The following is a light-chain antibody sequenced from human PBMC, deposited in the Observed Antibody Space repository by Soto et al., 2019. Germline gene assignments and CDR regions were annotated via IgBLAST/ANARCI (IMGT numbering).Light chain of an antibody. J-gene: IGLJ3*02. CDR1: SSNIGRNY. CDR3: GAWDRGLKAGV. Sequence: QSVLTQPPSVSAAPGETVTISCSGTSSNIGRNYVSWYQQLPGSAPKLLIYENDRRPSGIPDRFSGSKSGTAATLDITGLQTGDEAYYYCGAWDRGLKAGVFGGGTKLTVL. CDR2: END. V-gene: IGLV1-51*02.